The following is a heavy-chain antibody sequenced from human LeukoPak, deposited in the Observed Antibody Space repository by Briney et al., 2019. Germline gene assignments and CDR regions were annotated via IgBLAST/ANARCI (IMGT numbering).Heavy chain of an antibody. CDR3: ARAPWLRPSDY. CDR1: GFTFSSYS. V-gene: IGHV3-21*01. J-gene: IGHJ4*02. Sequence: GGSLRLCCAASGFTFSSYSMNWVRQAPGMGLEWVSSISSSSSYIYYADSVKGRFTISRDNAKNSLYLQMNSLRAEDTAVYYCARAPWLRPSDYWGQGTLVTVSS. D-gene: IGHD5-12*01. CDR2: ISSSSSYI.